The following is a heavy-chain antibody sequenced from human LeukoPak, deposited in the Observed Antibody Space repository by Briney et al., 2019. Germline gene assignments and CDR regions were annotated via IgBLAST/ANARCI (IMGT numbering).Heavy chain of an antibody. CDR1: GYTFTGYY. V-gene: IGHV1-2*04. CDR2: INPNSGGT. J-gene: IGHJ6*03. Sequence: ASVKVSCKASGYTFTGYYMHWVRQAPGQGLEWMGWINPNSGGTNYAQKFQGWVTMTRDTSISTAYMELSSLRSEDTAVYYCARAAEDIVVVPAASSPGHYYYYMDVWGKGTTVTVSS. D-gene: IGHD2-2*01. CDR3: ARAAEDIVVVPAASSPGHYYYYMDV.